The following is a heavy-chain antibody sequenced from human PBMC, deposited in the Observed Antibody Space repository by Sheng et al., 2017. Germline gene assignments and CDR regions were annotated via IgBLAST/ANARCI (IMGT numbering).Heavy chain of an antibody. CDR1: GFTFSSYG. V-gene: IGHV3-30*18. CDR3: AKVHYYDSSGYLDY. Sequence: QVQLVESGGGVVQPGRSLTLSCAASGFTFSSYGMHWVRQAPGQGLEWVAVISHDGSNRYYADSVKGRFTISRDNSKNTLYLQMNSLRAEDTAVYYCAKVHYYDSSGYLDYWGQGTLVT. D-gene: IGHD3-22*01. CDR2: ISHDGSNR. J-gene: IGHJ4*02.